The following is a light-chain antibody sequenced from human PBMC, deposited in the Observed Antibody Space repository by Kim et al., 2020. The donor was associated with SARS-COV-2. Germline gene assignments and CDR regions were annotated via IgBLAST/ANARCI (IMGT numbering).Light chain of an antibody. CDR1: SLRKSY. Sequence: ALGQTVRITCRGDSLRKSYASWYQQKPGQAPILVMSDENNRPSGIPDRFSGSSSGSTASLTITGAQAEDEADYYCCSRDSTAKDYVFGTGTKVTVL. CDR3: CSRDSTAKDYV. CDR2: DEN. J-gene: IGLJ1*01. V-gene: IGLV3-19*01.